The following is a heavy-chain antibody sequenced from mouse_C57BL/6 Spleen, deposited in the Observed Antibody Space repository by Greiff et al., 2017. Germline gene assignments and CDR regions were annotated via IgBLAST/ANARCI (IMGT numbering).Heavy chain of an antibody. CDR2: ISDGGSYT. D-gene: IGHD1-1*01. Sequence: EVQVVESGGGLVKPGGSLKLSCAASGFTFSSYAMSWVRQPPEKRLEWVATISDGGSYTYYPDNVKGRFTISRDNAKNNLYLQMSHLKSEDTAMYYYASVWYYYGSSYDWGQGTTLTVSS. V-gene: IGHV5-4*01. CDR3: ASVWYYYGSSYD. J-gene: IGHJ2*01. CDR1: GFTFSSYA.